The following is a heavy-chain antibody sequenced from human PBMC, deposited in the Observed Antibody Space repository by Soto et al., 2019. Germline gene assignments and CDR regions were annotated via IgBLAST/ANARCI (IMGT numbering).Heavy chain of an antibody. CDR2: RKNRSGGT. V-gene: IGHV1-2*02. J-gene: IGHJ5*02. CDR1: RYTFPNYY. D-gene: IGHD3-16*01. CDR3: ARSDGSTAYPPDL. Sequence: AVPVSCLASRYTFPNYYMHWVRQPPGQWLEWMGGRKNRSGGTKDAQAYQSRVTMTRDASISTAYMEVTRLRHGNTAVYFCARSDGSTAYPPDLWGQGTLVTVSS.